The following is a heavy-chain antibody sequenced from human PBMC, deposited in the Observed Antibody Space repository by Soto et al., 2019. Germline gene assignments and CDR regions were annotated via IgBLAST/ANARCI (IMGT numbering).Heavy chain of an antibody. CDR1: GYTLTSYY. Sequence: ASVKVSCKASGYTLTSYYMHWVRQAPGQGLAWLGIINPSGGSTSYAQNYQGRITMTRDTSTTTVYMELSSLTSEDTAVYFCARGDYDVLTGYYPLDYWGQGTLVTVSS. D-gene: IGHD3-9*01. J-gene: IGHJ4*02. CDR3: ARGDYDVLTGYYPLDY. V-gene: IGHV1-46*01. CDR2: INPSGGST.